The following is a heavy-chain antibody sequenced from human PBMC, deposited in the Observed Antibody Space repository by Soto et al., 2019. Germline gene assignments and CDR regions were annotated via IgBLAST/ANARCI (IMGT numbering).Heavy chain of an antibody. CDR1: GYTFTSYA. CDR3: ARGAALYTAMPSGVLAY. V-gene: IGHV1-3*01. Sequence: ASVKVSCKASGYTFTSYAMHWVRQAPGQRLEWMGWINAGNGNTKYSQKFQGRVTITRDTSASTAYMELSSLRSEDTAVYYCARGAALYTAMPSGVLAYWGQGTLVTVSS. CDR2: INAGNGNT. D-gene: IGHD5-18*01. J-gene: IGHJ4*02.